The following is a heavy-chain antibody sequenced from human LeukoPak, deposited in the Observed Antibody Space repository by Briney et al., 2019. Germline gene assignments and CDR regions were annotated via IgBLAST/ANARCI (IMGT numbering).Heavy chain of an antibody. V-gene: IGHV4-31*03. CDR3: ARILIAVAGTRAFDI. CDR1: GGSLSSGGYY. Sequence: SQTLSLTCTVSGGSLSSGGYYWSWIRQHPGTGLEWIGYIYYSGSTYYNPSLKSRVTISVDTSKNQFSLKLSSVTAADTAVYYCARILIAVAGTRAFDIWGQGTMVTVSS. CDR2: IYYSGST. J-gene: IGHJ3*02. D-gene: IGHD6-19*01.